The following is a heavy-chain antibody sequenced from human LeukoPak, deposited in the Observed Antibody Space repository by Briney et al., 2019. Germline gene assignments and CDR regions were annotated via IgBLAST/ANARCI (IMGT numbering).Heavy chain of an antibody. Sequence: SETLSLTCAVSGGSISSSNWWSWVRQPPGKGLEWIGEIYHSGSTNYNPSLKSRVTISVDKSKNQFSLKLSSVTAADTAVYYCASGYYSDGSGYSPADYWGQGTLVTVSS. D-gene: IGHD3-22*01. CDR1: GGSISSSNW. J-gene: IGHJ4*02. V-gene: IGHV4-4*02. CDR2: IYHSGST. CDR3: ASGYYSDGSGYSPADY.